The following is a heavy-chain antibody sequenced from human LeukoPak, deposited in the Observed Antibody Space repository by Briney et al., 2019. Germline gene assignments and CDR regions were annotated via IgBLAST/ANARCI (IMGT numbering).Heavy chain of an antibody. Sequence: GASVKVSCKASGYTFTGYYMHWVRQAPGQGLEWMGWINPNSGGTNYAQKFQGRVTMTRDTSISTAYMELSGLTSDDTAVYYCASVTYSAYDNFDSWGQGTLVTVSS. CDR2: INPNSGGT. CDR3: ASVTYSAYDNFDS. J-gene: IGHJ4*02. V-gene: IGHV1-2*02. D-gene: IGHD5-12*01. CDR1: GYTFTGYY.